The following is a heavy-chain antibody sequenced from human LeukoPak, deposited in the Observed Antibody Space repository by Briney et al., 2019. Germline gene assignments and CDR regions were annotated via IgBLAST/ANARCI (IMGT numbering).Heavy chain of an antibody. J-gene: IGHJ4*02. CDR2: INPSGGTT. CDR3: AREMAATFRTFDY. D-gene: IGHD5-24*01. Sequence: GASVKVSCKASEYSFTTYYMHWVRQAPGQGLEWMGIINPSGGTTTYAQKFQGRVTMTRDTSTSTVYMELSSLRSEDTAVYYCAREMAATFRTFDYWGQGTLVTVSS. CDR1: EYSFTTYY. V-gene: IGHV1-46*01.